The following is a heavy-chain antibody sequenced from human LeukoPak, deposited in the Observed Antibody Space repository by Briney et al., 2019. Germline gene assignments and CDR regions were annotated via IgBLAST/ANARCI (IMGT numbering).Heavy chain of an antibody. CDR3: ARDPDYDILSRSQYGMDV. CDR2: INHSGST. CDR1: GGSFSGYY. D-gene: IGHD3-9*01. V-gene: IGHV4-34*01. J-gene: IGHJ6*02. Sequence: SETLSLTCAVYGGSFSGYYWSWIRQPPGKGLEWIGEINHSGSTNYNPSLKSRVTMSVDTSKNQFSLKLSSVTAADTAVYYCARDPDYDILSRSQYGMDVWGQGTTVTVSS.